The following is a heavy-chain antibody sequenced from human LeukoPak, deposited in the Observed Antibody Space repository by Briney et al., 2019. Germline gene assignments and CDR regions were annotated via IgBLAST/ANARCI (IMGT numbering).Heavy chain of an antibody. D-gene: IGHD3-10*01. J-gene: IGHJ4*02. CDR3: ARVPTYYYGSGSNYFGY. V-gene: IGHV1-2*05. CDR2: INPNSGGT. CDR1: GYTFTGYY. Sequence: GASVKVSCKASGYTFTGYYMHWVRQAPGQGLEWMGRINPNSGGTNYAQKFQGRVTMTRDTSISTAYMELSRLRSDDTGVYYCARVPTYYYGSGSNYFGYWGQGTLVTVSS.